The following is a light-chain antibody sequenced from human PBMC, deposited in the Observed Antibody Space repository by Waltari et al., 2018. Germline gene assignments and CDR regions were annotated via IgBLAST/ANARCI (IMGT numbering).Light chain of an antibody. CDR2: DAS. CDR1: QSVGGN. CDR3: QQRRTWPSIT. V-gene: IGKV3-11*01. J-gene: IGKJ5*01. Sequence: EIVLTQSPATLSLSPGQRGTLSCRAGQSVGGNLAWYQQKPGQAPRLLIYDASNRATGIPARFSGSGSGTDFTLTISSLEPEDFAVYYCQQRRTWPSITFGQGTRLEI.